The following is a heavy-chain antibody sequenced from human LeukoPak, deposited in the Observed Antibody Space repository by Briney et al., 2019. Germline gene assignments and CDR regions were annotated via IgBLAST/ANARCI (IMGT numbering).Heavy chain of an antibody. CDR1: GYTFTSYG. Sequence: ASVKVSCKASGYTFTSYGISWVRQAPGQGLEWMGWISAYNGNTNYAQKLQGRVTMTTDTSTSTAYMELRSLRSDDTAVYYCARATPMVRGALIGRPNWFDPWGQGTLVTVSS. CDR2: ISAYNGNT. D-gene: IGHD3-10*01. V-gene: IGHV1-18*01. J-gene: IGHJ5*02. CDR3: ARATPMVRGALIGRPNWFDP.